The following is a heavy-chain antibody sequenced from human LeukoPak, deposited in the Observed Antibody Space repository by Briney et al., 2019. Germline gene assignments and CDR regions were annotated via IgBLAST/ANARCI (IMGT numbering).Heavy chain of an antibody. CDR3: AKDLGGSGSYYWSAFDI. CDR1: GFTFSSYA. D-gene: IGHD3-10*01. Sequence: GGSLRLSREASGFTFSSYAMGWVRQAPGKGLEWVSGISGSGGGTYYGDSVKGRFTISRDNSENTLYLHMNSLRAEDTAEYYCAKDLGGSGSYYWSAFDIWGQGTMVTVSS. CDR2: ISGSGGGT. J-gene: IGHJ3*02. V-gene: IGHV3-23*01.